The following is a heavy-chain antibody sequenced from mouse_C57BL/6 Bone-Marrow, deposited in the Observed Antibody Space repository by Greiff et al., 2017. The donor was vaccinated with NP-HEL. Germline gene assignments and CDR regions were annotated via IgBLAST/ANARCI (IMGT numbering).Heavy chain of an antibody. D-gene: IGHD3-2*02. CDR2: IYPRDGST. V-gene: IGHV1-85*01. CDR1: GYTFTSYD. Sequence: VHLVESGPELVKPGASVKLSCKASGYTFTSYDINWVKQRPGQGLEWIGWIYPRDGSTKYNEKFKGKATLTVDTSSSTAYMELHSLTSEDSAVYFCAKRQLRLRTYAMDYWGQGTSVIVSS. J-gene: IGHJ4*01. CDR3: AKRQLRLRTYAMDY.